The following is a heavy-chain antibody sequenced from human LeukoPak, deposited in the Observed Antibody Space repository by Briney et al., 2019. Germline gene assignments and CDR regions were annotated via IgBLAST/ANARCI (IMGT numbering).Heavy chain of an antibody. CDR1: GFTFDDYA. D-gene: IGHD6-13*01. Sequence: GGSLRLSCAASGFTFDDYAMHWVRQAPGKGLEWVSGISWNSGSIGYADSVKGRFTISRDNAKNSLYLQMNSLRAEDTALYYCAKDGEPGIAAAGTGYYYYGMDVWGRGTTVTVSS. CDR2: ISWNSGSI. V-gene: IGHV3-9*01. CDR3: AKDGEPGIAAAGTGYYYYGMDV. J-gene: IGHJ6*02.